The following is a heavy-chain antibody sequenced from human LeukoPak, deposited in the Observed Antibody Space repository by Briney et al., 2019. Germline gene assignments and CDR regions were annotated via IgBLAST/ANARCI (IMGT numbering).Heavy chain of an antibody. Sequence: GGSLRLSCAASGFTFSNYALSWVRQAPGKGLEWVSIIGSTGGTYYAGSVKGRFTISRDSSKNTLYLQMDSLRADDTAVYYCARRSDGESYYMDYWGKGTTVTVSS. D-gene: IGHD2-15*01. CDR3: ARRSDGESYYMDY. J-gene: IGHJ6*03. CDR1: GFTFSNYA. V-gene: IGHV3-23*01. CDR2: IGSTGGT.